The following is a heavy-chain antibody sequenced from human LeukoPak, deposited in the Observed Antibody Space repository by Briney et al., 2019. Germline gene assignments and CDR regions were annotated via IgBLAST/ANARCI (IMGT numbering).Heavy chain of an antibody. CDR1: GYTFTSYG. J-gene: IGHJ5*02. V-gene: IGHV1-18*01. CDR3: ARGGIVVVPAAHWFDP. Sequence: ASVKVSCKASGYTFTSYGTSWVRQAPGQGLEWMGWISAYNGNTNYAQKLQGRVTMTTDTSTSTAYMELRSLRSDDTAVYYCARGGIVVVPAAHWFDPWGQGTLVTVSS. CDR2: ISAYNGNT. D-gene: IGHD2-2*01.